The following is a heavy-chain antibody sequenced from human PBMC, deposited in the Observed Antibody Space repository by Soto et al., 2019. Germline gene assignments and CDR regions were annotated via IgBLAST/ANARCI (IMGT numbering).Heavy chain of an antibody. CDR2: ISYDGSNK. V-gene: IGHV3-30-3*01. Sequence: GGSLRLSCAASGFTFSSYAMHWVRQAPGKGLEWVAVISYDGSNKYYADSVKGRFTISRDNSKNTLYLQMNSLRAEDTAVYYCARDSDTYYYDSSGYYIDYWGRGTLVTVSS. D-gene: IGHD3-22*01. J-gene: IGHJ4*02. CDR1: GFTFSSYA. CDR3: ARDSDTYYYDSSGYYIDY.